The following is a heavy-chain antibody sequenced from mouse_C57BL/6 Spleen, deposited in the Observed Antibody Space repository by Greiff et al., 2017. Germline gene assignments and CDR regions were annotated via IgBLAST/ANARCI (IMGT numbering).Heavy chain of an antibody. Sequence: EVKLMESGGGLVQPGGSLSLSCAASGFTFTDYYMSWVRQPPGKALEWLGFIRNKANGYTTEYSASVKGRFTISRDNSQSILYLQMNALRAEDSATYYCARSHYGSSYIAMDYWGQGTSVTVSS. D-gene: IGHD1-1*01. V-gene: IGHV7-3*01. CDR2: IRNKANGYTT. CDR1: GFTFTDYY. J-gene: IGHJ4*01. CDR3: ARSHYGSSYIAMDY.